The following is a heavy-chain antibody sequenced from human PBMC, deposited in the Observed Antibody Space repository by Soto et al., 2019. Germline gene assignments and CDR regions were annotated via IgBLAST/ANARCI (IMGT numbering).Heavy chain of an antibody. D-gene: IGHD3-3*01. V-gene: IGHV1-3*01. CDR2: INAGNGNT. J-gene: IGHJ4*02. Sequence: ASVKVSCKASGYTFTSYAMHWVRQAPGQRLEWMGWINAGNGNTKYSQKFQGRVTISRDTSASTAYMELSSLRSEDTAVYYCARAIFGVVMGYPPNFDYWGQGTLVTVS. CDR3: ARAIFGVVMGYPPNFDY. CDR1: GYTFTSYA.